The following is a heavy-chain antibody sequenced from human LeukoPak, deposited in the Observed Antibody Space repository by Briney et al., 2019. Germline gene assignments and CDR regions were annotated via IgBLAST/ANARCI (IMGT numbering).Heavy chain of an antibody. V-gene: IGHV3-23*01. Sequence: PGGSLRLSCAASGFTFTIYAMXXXXXXXXXXXXXXXGIXGSGQTTYYADSVKGRFXIXRXXXXXXLYLQMSSLRLGDTAVYYCAKVSKQWPDGYLDFWGQGALVTVSS. CDR3: AKVSKQWPDGYLDF. CDR1: GFTFTIYA. J-gene: IGHJ4*02. CDR2: IXGSGQTT. D-gene: IGHD6-19*01.